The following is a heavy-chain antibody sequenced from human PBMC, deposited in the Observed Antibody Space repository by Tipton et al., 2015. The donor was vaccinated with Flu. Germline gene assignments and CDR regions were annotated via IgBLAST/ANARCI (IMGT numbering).Heavy chain of an antibody. V-gene: IGHV4-34*01. CDR3: ARDGPDSSSHRRSFDY. D-gene: IGHD6-13*01. J-gene: IGHJ4*02. CDR1: GGSFSGYY. Sequence: TLSLTCAVYGGSFSGYYWSWIRQPPGKGLEWIGEINHSGSTNYNPSLKSRVTISVDTSKNQFSLKLSSVTAADTAVYYCARDGPDSSSHRRSFDYWGQGTLVTVSS. CDR2: INHSGST.